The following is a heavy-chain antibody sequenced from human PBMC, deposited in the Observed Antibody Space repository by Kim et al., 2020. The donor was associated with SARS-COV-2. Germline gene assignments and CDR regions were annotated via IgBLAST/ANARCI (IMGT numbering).Heavy chain of an antibody. J-gene: IGHJ4*02. V-gene: IGHV4-34*01. CDR1: GGSFSGYY. CDR3: ARGPNVDTAMGQFDY. D-gene: IGHD5-18*01. CDR2: INHSGST. Sequence: SETLSLTCAVYGGSFSGYYWSWIRQPPGKGLEWIGEINHSGSTNYNPSLKSRVTISVDTSKNQFSLKLSSVTAADTAVYYCARGPNVDTAMGQFDYWGQG.